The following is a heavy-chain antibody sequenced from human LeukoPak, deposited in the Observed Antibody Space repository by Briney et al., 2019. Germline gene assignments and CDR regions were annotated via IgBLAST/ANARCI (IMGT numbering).Heavy chain of an antibody. CDR1: GGSTSSGAYY. CDR3: TRGDYSDAHWFDP. CDR2: IYYSGST. J-gene: IGHJ5*02. V-gene: IGHV4-30-4*01. D-gene: IGHD4-17*01. Sequence: SETRSLTCTVSGGSTSSGAYYWSWIRQPPGKGLEWIGYIYYSGSTYYNPSLKSRVNISVDTSKNQFSLKLSFVTAADTAVYYCTRGDYSDAHWFDPWGQGTLVTVSS.